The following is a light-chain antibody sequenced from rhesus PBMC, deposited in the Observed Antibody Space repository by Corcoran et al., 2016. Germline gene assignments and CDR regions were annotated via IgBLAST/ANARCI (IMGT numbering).Light chain of an antibody. CDR2: RAS. CDR3: QHCYGPPFT. J-gene: IGKJ3*01. CDR1: ENVTNY. V-gene: IGKV1-74*01. Sequence: DIQMTQSPSSLSASVGDRVNITSRASENVTNYLNWYHQKPGKAPEFLIYRASTLKTGVPSRFTVSGSGTEFFLTISSLPPEDVGTYYCQHCYGPPFTFGPGTKMDLK.